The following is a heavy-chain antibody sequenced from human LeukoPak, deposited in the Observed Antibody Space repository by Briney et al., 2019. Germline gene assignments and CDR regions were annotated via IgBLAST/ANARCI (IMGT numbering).Heavy chain of an antibody. CDR3: AKGSGNGYGSGPFDY. D-gene: IGHD3-10*01. CDR1: GFTFSSYW. CDR2: ISVDGGEK. J-gene: IGHJ4*02. V-gene: IGHV3-23*01. Sequence: PGGSLRLSCAGSGFTFSSYWMTWVRQAAGEGVQWVSSISVDGGEKNYADSVKGRFVISRDYSKSTVYLQMNSLRADDTAVYYCAKGSGNGYGSGPFDYWGQGTLVTVSS.